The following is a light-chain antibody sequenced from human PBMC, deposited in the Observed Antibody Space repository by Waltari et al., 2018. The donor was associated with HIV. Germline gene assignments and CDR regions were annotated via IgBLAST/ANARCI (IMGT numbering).Light chain of an antibody. V-gene: IGKV3-15*01. J-gene: IGKJ2*01. Sequence: EIVMTQSPATLSVSPGERATLSCRASQSVSSNVAWYQQKPGQAPRLLIYGASTRATGIPARFSGSGSGTEFTLTISSLQSEDFAVYYCQKYNNWPPYTFGQGTKLEIK. CDR2: GAS. CDR3: QKYNNWPPYT. CDR1: QSVSSN.